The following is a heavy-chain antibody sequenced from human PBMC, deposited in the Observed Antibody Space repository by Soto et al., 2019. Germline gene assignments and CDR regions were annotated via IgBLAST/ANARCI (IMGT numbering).Heavy chain of an antibody. CDR3: ARDLVVGATTLYY. D-gene: IGHD1-26*01. J-gene: IGHJ4*02. V-gene: IGHV1-69*13. Sequence: SVKVSCKASGGTFSSYAISWVRQAPGQGLEWMGGIIPIFGTANYAQKFQGRVTITADESTSTAYMELSSLRSEDTAVYYCARDLVVGATTLYYWGQGTLVTVSS. CDR2: IIPIFGTA. CDR1: GGTFSSYA.